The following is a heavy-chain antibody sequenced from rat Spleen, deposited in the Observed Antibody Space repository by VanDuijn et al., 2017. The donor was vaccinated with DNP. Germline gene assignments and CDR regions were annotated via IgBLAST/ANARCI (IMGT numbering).Heavy chain of an antibody. CDR1: GFSLTSHT. V-gene: IGHV2-41*01. CDR2: IWNTGGT. J-gene: IGHJ3*01. Sequence: QVQLKASGPGLVRPSQTLARTCTVAGFSLTSHTVHWVRMLPGKGLEWMGVIWNTGGTRYNSALKSRLSISKDTSNNQVFLKMNSLQTDDAGTYYCIRDGGGNWFAHWGQGTLVTVSS. CDR3: IRDGGGNWFAH.